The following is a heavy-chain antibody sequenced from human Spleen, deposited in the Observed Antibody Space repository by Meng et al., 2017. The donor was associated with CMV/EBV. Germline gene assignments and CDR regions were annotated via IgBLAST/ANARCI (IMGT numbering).Heavy chain of an antibody. CDR1: GFTFSSYW. J-gene: IGHJ6*02. Sequence: GESLKISCAASGFTFSSYWMSWVRQAPGKGLEWVANIKQDGSEKYYVDSVKGRFIISRDNAKNSLYLLMNSLRAEDTAVYYCNLWFGESKQRDRYYYYGMDVWGQGTTVTVSS. V-gene: IGHV3-7*01. D-gene: IGHD3-10*01. CDR3: NLWFGESKQRDRYYYYGMDV. CDR2: IKQDGSEK.